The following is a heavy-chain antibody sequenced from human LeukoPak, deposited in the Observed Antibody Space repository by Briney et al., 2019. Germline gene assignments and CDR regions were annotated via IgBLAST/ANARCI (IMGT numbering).Heavy chain of an antibody. V-gene: IGHV3-30*09. CDR3: ARGGRHDYDGRPPDY. D-gene: IGHD4-23*01. CDR2: ISYDGSNE. CDR1: GFTFRSYP. J-gene: IGHJ4*02. Sequence: GGSLRLSCAASGFTFRSYPMHWVRQAPGKGLEWVAVISYDGSNEYYADSVRGRFAISRDNAKNTLYLQMNSLRAEDTAVYYCARGGRHDYDGRPPDYWGQGTLVTVSS.